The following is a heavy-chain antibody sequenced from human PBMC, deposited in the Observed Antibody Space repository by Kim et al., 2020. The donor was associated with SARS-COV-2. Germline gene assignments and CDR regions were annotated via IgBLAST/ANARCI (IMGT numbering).Heavy chain of an antibody. V-gene: IGHV1-69*01. CDR3: ARGSGSYHY. Sequence: GTANYAQKFQGRVTITADESTSTAYMELSSLRSEDTAVYYCARGSGSYHYWGQGTLVTVSS. D-gene: IGHD1-26*01. CDR2: GTA. J-gene: IGHJ4*02.